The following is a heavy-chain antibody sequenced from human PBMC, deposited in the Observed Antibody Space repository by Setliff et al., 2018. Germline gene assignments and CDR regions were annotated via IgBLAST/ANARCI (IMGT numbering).Heavy chain of an antibody. Sequence: PGGSLRLSCAASGFTFSSYAMSWVRQAPGKGLEWISGISGSGGSTYYADSVKGRFTISRDNSKNTLYLQMNSLRAEDTAIYYCARDRSDSNNWYNFQHWGQGTLVTVS. D-gene: IGHD6-13*01. V-gene: IGHV3-23*01. CDR3: ARDRSDSNNWYNFQH. CDR1: GFTFSSYA. J-gene: IGHJ1*01. CDR2: ISGSGGST.